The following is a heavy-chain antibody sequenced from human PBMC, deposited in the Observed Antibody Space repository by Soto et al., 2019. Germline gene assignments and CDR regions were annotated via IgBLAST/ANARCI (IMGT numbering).Heavy chain of an antibody. CDR1: GFTFSSYS. V-gene: IGHV3-21*01. CDR2: ISSSSSYI. CDR3: ARDSQAIDDYGDLQPVPDYFDY. Sequence: GGSLRLSCAASGFTFSSYSMNWVRQAPGKGLEWVSSISSSSSYIYYADSVKGRFTISRDNAKNSLYLQMNSLRAEDTAVYYCARDSQAIDDYGDLQPVPDYFDYWGQGTLVTVSS. J-gene: IGHJ4*02. D-gene: IGHD4-17*01.